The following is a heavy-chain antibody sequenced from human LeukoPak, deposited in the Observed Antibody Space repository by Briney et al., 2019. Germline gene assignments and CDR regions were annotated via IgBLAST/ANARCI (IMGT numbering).Heavy chain of an antibody. J-gene: IGHJ5*02. CDR3: ARGRNTMIVAWFDP. V-gene: IGHV1-8*03. CDR1: GYTFTSYD. D-gene: IGHD3-22*01. CDR2: MNPNSGNT. Sequence: ASVKVSCKASGYTFTSYDINWVRQATGQGLEWMGWMNPNSGNTGYAQKFQGRVTITRNTSISTAYMELNSLRSEDTAVYYCARGRNTMIVAWFDPWGQGTLVTVSS.